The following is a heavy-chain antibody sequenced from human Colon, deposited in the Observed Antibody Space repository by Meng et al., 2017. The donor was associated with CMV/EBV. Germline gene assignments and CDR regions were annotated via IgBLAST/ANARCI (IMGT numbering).Heavy chain of an antibody. V-gene: IGHV3-21*04. J-gene: IGHJ4*02. CDR1: GFTFTQYP. CDR2: ISYTGSYI. CDR3: AREQGIVGGYCSGTMCHHFDN. D-gene: IGHD2-2*01. Sequence: GGSLRLSCAASGFTFTQYPMNWVRQAPGKGLEWVSSISYTGSYIDYADSVKGRFTISRDNAKNSLYLQMNTLTVADTALYYCAREQGIVGGYCSGTMCHHFDNWGQGTLVTVSS.